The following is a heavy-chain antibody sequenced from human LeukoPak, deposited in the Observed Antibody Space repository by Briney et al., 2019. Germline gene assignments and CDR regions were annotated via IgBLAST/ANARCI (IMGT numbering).Heavy chain of an antibody. CDR2: IYYSGNT. J-gene: IGHJ5*02. CDR3: ARAVASAAPFDP. V-gene: IGHV4-39*01. CDR1: GGSISSSSYY. Sequence: SETLSLTCTVSGGSISSSSYYWGWIRQPPGKGLEWIGSIYYSGNTYYNPSLKSRVTISIDTSKNQFSLKLSSVTAADTAVYYCARAVASAAPFDPWGQGTLVTVSS. D-gene: IGHD6-13*01.